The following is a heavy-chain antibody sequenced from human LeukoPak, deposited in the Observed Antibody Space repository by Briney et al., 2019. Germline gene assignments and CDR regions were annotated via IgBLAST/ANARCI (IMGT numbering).Heavy chain of an antibody. Sequence: SETLSLTCAVYGGSFSGYYWSWIRQPPGKGLEWIGEINHSGSTNYNPPLKSRVTISVDTSKNQFSLKLSSVTAADTAVYYCARKGGSPFDYWGQGTLVTVSS. CDR2: INHSGST. CDR1: GGSFSGYY. V-gene: IGHV4-34*01. D-gene: IGHD3-16*01. J-gene: IGHJ4*02. CDR3: ARKGGSPFDY.